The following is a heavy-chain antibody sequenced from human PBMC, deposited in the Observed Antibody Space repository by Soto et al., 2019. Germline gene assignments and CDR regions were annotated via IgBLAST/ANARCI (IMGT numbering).Heavy chain of an antibody. V-gene: IGHV3-9*01. CDR2: ISWNSATL. CDR1: GFIFEDFA. CDR3: AKDVGSYYYDTSAYLYDY. D-gene: IGHD3-22*01. J-gene: IGHJ4*02. Sequence: EVQLVESGGGLVQPGGSVRLSCVGSGFIFEDFAMNWVRQVPGKGLEWVSGISWNSATLAYADSVKGRFIVSRDNAKYILYLQMNSLRAEDAALYYCAKDVGSYYYDTSAYLYDYWGQGTLVTVSS.